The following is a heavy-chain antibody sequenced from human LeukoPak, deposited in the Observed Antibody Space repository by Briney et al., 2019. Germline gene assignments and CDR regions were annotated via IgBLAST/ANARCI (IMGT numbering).Heavy chain of an antibody. Sequence: PGGSLRLSCAASGFTFSTYATSWVRQAPGKGLEWVSSISGGGGNTYFADSVKGRFTISRDNSENTLYLQMNSLRAEDTALYYCGRGGSSWLYFFEYWGQGTPVTVSS. CDR1: GFTFSTYA. J-gene: IGHJ4*02. V-gene: IGHV3-23*01. CDR3: GRGGSSWLYFFEY. D-gene: IGHD6-13*01. CDR2: ISGGGGNT.